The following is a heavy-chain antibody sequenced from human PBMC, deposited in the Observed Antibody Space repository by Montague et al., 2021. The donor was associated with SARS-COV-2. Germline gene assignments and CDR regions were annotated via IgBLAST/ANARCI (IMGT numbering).Heavy chain of an antibody. D-gene: IGHD6-19*01. CDR3: ARGWAFDP. V-gene: IGHV4-59*08. CDR1: GGSTASHY. Sequence: SETLSLTCTVSGGSTASHYWNWIHQSPVKRPECIGYVYYNGDTKYNPSLQSRVTISIDTSENHFSLRLNSVTAADTAVYFCARGWAFDPWGQGRLVTVSS. J-gene: IGHJ3*01. CDR2: VYYNGDT.